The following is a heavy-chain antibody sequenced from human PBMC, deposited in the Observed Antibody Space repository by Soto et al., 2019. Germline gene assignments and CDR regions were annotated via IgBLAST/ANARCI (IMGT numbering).Heavy chain of an antibody. CDR3: ARLRRGSSWYGY. CDR1: GGSISSYY. V-gene: IGHV4-59*12. J-gene: IGHJ4*02. Sequence: SETLSLTCTVSGGSISSYYWSWIRQPPGKGLEWIGYIYYSGSTNYNPSLKSRVTISADKSISTAYLQWSSLKASDTAMYYCARLRRGSSWYGYWGQGTLVTVSS. D-gene: IGHD6-13*01. CDR2: IYYSGST.